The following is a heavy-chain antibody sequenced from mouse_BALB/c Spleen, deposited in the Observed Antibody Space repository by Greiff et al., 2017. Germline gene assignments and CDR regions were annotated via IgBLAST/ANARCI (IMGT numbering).Heavy chain of an antibody. CDR2: IYPGDGDT. D-gene: IGHD2-4*01. J-gene: IGHJ3*01. CDR1: GYTFTSYW. Sequence: QVQLQQSGAELARPGASVKLSCKASGYTFTSYWMQWVKQRPGQGLEWIGAIYPGDGDTRYTQKFKGKATLTADKSSSTAYMQLSSLASEDSAVYYCARSYYDYPFAYWGQGTLVTVSA. V-gene: IGHV1-87*01. CDR3: ARSYYDYPFAY.